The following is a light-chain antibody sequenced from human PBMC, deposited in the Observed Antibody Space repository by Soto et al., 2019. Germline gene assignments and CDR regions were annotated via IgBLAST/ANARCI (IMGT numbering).Light chain of an antibody. CDR1: QSVSSY. J-gene: IGKJ3*01. V-gene: IGKV3-11*01. Sequence: EIVLTQSPATLSLSPGERATLSCRARQSVSSYLAWYQQKPGQAPRLLIYDASNRATGIPARFSGSGSGTDFNLTISTLEPEYFADYYCQQRSNWPFTVGPGTKVDI. CDR3: QQRSNWPFT. CDR2: DAS.